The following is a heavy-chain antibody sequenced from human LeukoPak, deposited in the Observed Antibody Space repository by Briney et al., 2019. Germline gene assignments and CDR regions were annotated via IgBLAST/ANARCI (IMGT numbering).Heavy chain of an antibody. CDR2: INHSGST. D-gene: IGHD3-3*01. CDR3: ARGLTYYDFWSGYGGAFDI. V-gene: IGHV4-4*02. J-gene: IGHJ3*02. Sequence: PSETLSLTCTVSGDSINSLDLWSWVRQPPGKGLEWIGEINHSGSTNYNPSLKSRVTISVDTSKNQFSLKLSSVTAADTAVYYCARGLTYYDFWSGYGGAFDIWGQGTMVTVSS. CDR1: GDSINSLDL.